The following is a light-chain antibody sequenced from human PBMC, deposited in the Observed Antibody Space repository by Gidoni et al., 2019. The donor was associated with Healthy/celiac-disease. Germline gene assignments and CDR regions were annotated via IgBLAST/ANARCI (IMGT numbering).Light chain of an antibody. CDR1: QSVSSSY. V-gene: IGKV3-20*01. CDR2: GAS. Sequence: ELVFTQSPCTLSLSPGERATLSCMARQSVSSSYLAWYQQKPGQAPRLLIYGASSSATGIPDRCSGSGSGTDVTIIISRLEPEDFAVYYCQQYGSAPTYTFXXXTKLEIK. J-gene: IGKJ2*01. CDR3: QQYGSAPTYT.